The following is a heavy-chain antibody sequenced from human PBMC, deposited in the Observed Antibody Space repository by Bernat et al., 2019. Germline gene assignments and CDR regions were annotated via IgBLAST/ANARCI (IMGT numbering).Heavy chain of an antibody. CDR2: IWYDGSKE. J-gene: IGHJ6*03. CDR3: ARENGGLGAMDV. CDR1: EFTFSSFG. V-gene: IGHV3-33*01. D-gene: IGHD3-16*01. Sequence: QVQVVESGGGVVQPGRSLRLSCAASEFTFSSFGMHWVRQAPDKGLEWVALIWYDGSKEYYADSVKGRFTISRDNSKNTLWLQMNSLRAEDTVVYYCARENGGLGAMDVWGKGTTATVSS.